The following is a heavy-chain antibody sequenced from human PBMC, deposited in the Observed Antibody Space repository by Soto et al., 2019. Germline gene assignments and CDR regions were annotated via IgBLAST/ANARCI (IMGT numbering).Heavy chain of an antibody. J-gene: IGHJ4*02. D-gene: IGHD3-22*01. CDR3: TRYENSGYVLDY. Sequence: EVQLVESGGGLVQPGGSLKLSCAASGFTFSDSGMHWVRQASGKGLEWVGRIRSKANSYATVYAASLKGRFTISRDDSKNTAYLQMNSLKTEDTAVYYCTRYENSGYVLDYWGQGTLVTVSS. CDR1: GFTFSDSG. V-gene: IGHV3-73*02. CDR2: IRSKANSYAT.